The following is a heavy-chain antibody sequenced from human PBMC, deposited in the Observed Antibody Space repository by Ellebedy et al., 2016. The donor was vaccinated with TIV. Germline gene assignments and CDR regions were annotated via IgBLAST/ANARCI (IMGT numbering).Heavy chain of an antibody. CDR2: IIPILGIA. J-gene: IGHJ5*02. CDR3: ARGANYGDYGEKGDWFDP. D-gene: IGHD4-17*01. CDR1: GGTFSSYA. V-gene: IGHV1-69*04. Sequence: AASVKVSCKASGGTFSSYAISWVRQAPGQGLEWMGRIIPILGIANYAQKFQGRVTITADKSTSTAYMELSSLRSEDTAVYYCARGANYGDYGEKGDWFDPWGQGTLVTVSS.